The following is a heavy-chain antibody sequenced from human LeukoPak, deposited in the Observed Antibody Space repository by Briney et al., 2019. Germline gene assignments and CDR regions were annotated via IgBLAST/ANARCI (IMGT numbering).Heavy chain of an antibody. D-gene: IGHD4-17*01. Sequence: GASVKVSCKASVYTFTSYGISWVRQAPGQGLEWMGWISAYNGNTNYAQKLQGRVTMTTDTSTSTAYMGLRSLRSDDTAVYYCARVVAPFYGDYGALYYYYGMDVWGQGTTVTVSS. J-gene: IGHJ6*02. CDR3: ARVVAPFYGDYGALYYYYGMDV. CDR1: VYTFTSYG. V-gene: IGHV1-18*01. CDR2: ISAYNGNT.